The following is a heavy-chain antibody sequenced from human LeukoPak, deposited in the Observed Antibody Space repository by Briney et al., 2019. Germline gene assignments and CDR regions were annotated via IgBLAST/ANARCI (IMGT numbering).Heavy chain of an antibody. J-gene: IGHJ4*02. CDR2: INHSGST. CDR3: ATGYYYDSSGRYYFDY. CDR1: GGSISSGGYS. Sequence: SETLSLTCAVSGGSISSGGYSWSWIRQPPGKGLEWIGEINHSGSTNYNPSLKSRVTMSVDTSKNQFSLKLSSVTAADTAVYYCATGYYYDSSGRYYFDYWGQGTLVTVSS. V-gene: IGHV4-34*01. D-gene: IGHD3-22*01.